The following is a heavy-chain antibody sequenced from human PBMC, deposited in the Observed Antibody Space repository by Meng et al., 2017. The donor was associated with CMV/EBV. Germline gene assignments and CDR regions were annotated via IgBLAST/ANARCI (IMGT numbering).Heavy chain of an antibody. V-gene: IGHV3-21*01. CDR2: ISSSSSYI. J-gene: IGHJ6*02. D-gene: IGHD7-27*01. CDR1: GFTFSSYS. Sequence: GGSLRLSCAASGFTFSSYSMNWVRQAPGKGLEWVSSISSSSSYIYYADSVKGRFTISRDNAKNSLYLQMNSLRAEDTAVYYCARVPGPWVMDVWGQGTTVTVSS. CDR3: ARVPGPWVMDV.